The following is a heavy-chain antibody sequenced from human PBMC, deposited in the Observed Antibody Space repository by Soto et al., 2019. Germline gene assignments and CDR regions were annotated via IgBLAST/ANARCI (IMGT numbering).Heavy chain of an antibody. J-gene: IGHJ4*02. CDR3: DRCSGWYGQCYCDL. CDR2: IYSDGRT. V-gene: IGHV3-53*02. Sequence: DVQLVETGGGLIQPGGYLRLSCEASVFIVSSSYMSWVRQDPGKGLEWVSVIYSDGRTYYADSVKGRFTISRDNSKNTLYLQMNSPSDEDTAVYYCDRCSGWYGQCYCDLCGQGTLVTVSS. CDR1: VFIVSSSY. D-gene: IGHD6-13*01.